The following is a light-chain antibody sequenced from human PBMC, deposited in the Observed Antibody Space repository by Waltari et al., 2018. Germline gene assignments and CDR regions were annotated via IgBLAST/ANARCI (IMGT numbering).Light chain of an antibody. J-gene: IGLJ3*02. CDR2: RNN. Sequence: QSVLTQPPSASGTPGQRVTISCSGSSSNIGSNYLYWYQQLPGAAPKLLIYRNNLRPSGVPDRFSGPKSGTSASLAISGLRSEDEADYYCAAWDDSLSGRVFGGGTKLTVL. CDR1: SSNIGSNY. V-gene: IGLV1-47*01. CDR3: AAWDDSLSGRV.